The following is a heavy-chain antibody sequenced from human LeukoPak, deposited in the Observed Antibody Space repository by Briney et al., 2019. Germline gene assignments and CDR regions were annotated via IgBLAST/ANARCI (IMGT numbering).Heavy chain of an antibody. CDR1: GFTFSNFE. V-gene: IGHV3-48*03. D-gene: IGHD1-14*01. CDR3: ARDPGDDAYDI. CDR2: ISSSGSIT. J-gene: IGHJ3*02. Sequence: GGSPRLSCAVSGFTFSNFEFNWVRQAPGKGPEWVSYISSSGSITYYRDSVKGRFTISRDNARNLLFLQMNSLRGEDTALYYCARDPGDDAYDIWGQGTMVTVS.